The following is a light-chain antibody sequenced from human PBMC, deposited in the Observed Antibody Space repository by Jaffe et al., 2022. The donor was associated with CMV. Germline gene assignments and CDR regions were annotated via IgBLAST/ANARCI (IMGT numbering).Light chain of an antibody. CDR2: DAS. CDR1: QSVSSN. Sequence: IVMTQSPATLSASPGERVTLSCRASQSVSSNLAWYQQKPGQAPRLLMYDASNRATGIPARFSGSGSGTDFTLTISSLELEDFGVYYCQQRSNWPLLSFGGGTKVEI. CDR3: QQRSNWPLLS. J-gene: IGKJ4*01. V-gene: IGKV3-11*01.